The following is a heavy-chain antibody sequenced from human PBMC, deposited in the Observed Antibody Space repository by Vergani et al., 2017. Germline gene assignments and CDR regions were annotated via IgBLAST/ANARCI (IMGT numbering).Heavy chain of an antibody. CDR2: ISWNSGSI. J-gene: IGHJ4*02. D-gene: IGHD6-19*01. CDR3: VKDALSSGWPYYFDF. CDR1: GFTFSSYE. V-gene: IGHV3-9*01. Sequence: VQLVESGGGVVQPGRSLRLSCAASGFTFSSYEMNWVRQAPGKGLEWVSGISWNSGSIGYADSVKGRFTISRDNANNSLYLQMNSLRAEDTALYYCVKDALSSGWPYYFDFWGQGTLVTVSS.